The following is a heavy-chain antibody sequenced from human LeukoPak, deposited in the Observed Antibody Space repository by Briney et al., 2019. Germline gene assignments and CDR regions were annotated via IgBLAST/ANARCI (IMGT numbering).Heavy chain of an antibody. V-gene: IGHV1-69*06. J-gene: IGHJ6*03. CDR1: GGTFSSYA. CDR2: IIPIFGTA. CDR3: ARDPSSGWYYYYYMDV. D-gene: IGHD6-19*01. Sequence: ASVKVSCKASGGTFSSYAISWVRQAPGQGLEWMGGIIPIFGTANYAQKFQGRVTITADKSTSTAYMELSSLRSEDTAVYYCARDPSSGWYYYYYMDVWGKGTTVTVSS.